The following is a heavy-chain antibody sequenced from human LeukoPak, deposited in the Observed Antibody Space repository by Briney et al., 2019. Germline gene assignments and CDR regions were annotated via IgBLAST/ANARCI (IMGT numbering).Heavy chain of an antibody. Sequence: GGSLRLSCAASGFTLSSYGMSWVRQAPGKGLEWLSYISSTSSPIYYADSVKGRFTISRDDANNSLHLQMNSLRAEDAAVYYCVRSSSGWYSYYFDHWGQGTLVTVSS. D-gene: IGHD6-19*01. J-gene: IGHJ4*02. V-gene: IGHV3-48*01. CDR2: ISSTSSPI. CDR1: GFTLSSYG. CDR3: VRSSSGWYSYYFDH.